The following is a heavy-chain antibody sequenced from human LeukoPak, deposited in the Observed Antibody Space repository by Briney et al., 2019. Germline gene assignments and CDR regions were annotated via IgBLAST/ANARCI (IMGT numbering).Heavy chain of an antibody. CDR2: ISYDGSNK. CDR3: ARDSGGYYDSSGYYYLSYFDY. CDR1: GFTFSSYA. D-gene: IGHD3-22*01. J-gene: IGHJ4*02. Sequence: GGSLRLSCAASGFTFSSYAMHWVRQAPGKGLEWVAVISYDGSNKYYADSVKGRFTISRDNSKNTLYLQMNSLRAEDTAVYYCARDSGGYYDSSGYYYLSYFDYWGREPWSPSPQ. V-gene: IGHV3-30-3*01.